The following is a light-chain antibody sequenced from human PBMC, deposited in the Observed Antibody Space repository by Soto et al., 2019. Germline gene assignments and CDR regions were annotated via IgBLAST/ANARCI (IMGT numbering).Light chain of an antibody. Sequence: QSALTQPASVSGSPGQSITISCTGTSSDVGGYNYVSWYQQHPGKAPKLMIYEVSNRPSGVSNRFSGSKSGNTASLTISGLQAEDEADYYSSSYTRSSTVVFGGGTKVTVL. J-gene: IGLJ2*01. V-gene: IGLV2-14*01. CDR1: SSDVGGYNY. CDR2: EVS. CDR3: SSYTRSSTVV.